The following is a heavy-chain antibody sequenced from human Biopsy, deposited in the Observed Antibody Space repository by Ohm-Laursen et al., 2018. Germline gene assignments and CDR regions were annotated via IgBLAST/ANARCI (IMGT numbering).Heavy chain of an antibody. D-gene: IGHD3-10*01. J-gene: IGHJ6*02. CDR3: VKDIRRYFYGMDV. Sequence: SLRLSCAAPDFTFDDYAMSWVRQRPGKGLEWVSGITWNSGHIAYADSVKGRFTISRDNAKNVLWLQMNSLRVDDTAMYYCVKDIRRYFYGMDVWGQGTTVTVS. CDR1: DFTFDDYA. V-gene: IGHV3-9*01. CDR2: ITWNSGHI.